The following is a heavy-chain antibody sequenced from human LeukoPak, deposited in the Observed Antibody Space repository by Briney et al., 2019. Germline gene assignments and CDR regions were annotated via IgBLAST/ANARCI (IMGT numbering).Heavy chain of an antibody. D-gene: IGHD2-2*01. Sequence: ASVKVSCKASGYTFTSYYIHWVRQAPGQGLEWMGIISPSGGSTNYAQKFQGRVTMTRDTSTSTLYMELSSLRSEDTAVYYCARGVEPAAPAPALSGSDPWGKGPLVTVSS. CDR2: ISPSGGST. CDR1: GYTFTSYY. J-gene: IGHJ5*02. CDR3: ARGVEPAAPAPALSGSDP. V-gene: IGHV1-46*01.